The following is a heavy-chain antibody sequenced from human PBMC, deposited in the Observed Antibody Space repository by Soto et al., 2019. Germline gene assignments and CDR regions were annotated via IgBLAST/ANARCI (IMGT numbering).Heavy chain of an antibody. CDR3: SLSTAARPRYYFDY. D-gene: IGHD6-6*01. CDR2: ISHDGSNK. Sequence: QVQLVESGGGVVQPGRSLRLSCAASGFTFSSYGMHWVRQAPGTGLEWVAVISHDGSNKYYADSVKGRFTISRDNSKNKLYLQMNSLRAEDTAVYYCSLSTAARPRYYFDYWGQGTLVTVSS. J-gene: IGHJ4*02. CDR1: GFTFSSYG. V-gene: IGHV3-30*03.